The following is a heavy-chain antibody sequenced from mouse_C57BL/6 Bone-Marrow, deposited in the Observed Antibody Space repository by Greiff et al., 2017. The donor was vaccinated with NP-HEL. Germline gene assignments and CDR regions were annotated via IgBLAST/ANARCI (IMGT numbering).Heavy chain of an antibody. CDR3: ARHRYSNYVRAIDY. CDR1: GFTFSSYG. V-gene: IGHV5-6*01. J-gene: IGHJ4*01. CDR2: ISSGGSYT. D-gene: IGHD2-5*01. Sequence: EVQRVESGGDLVKPGGSLKLSCAASGFTFSSYGMSWVRQTPDKRLEWVATISSGGSYTYYPDSVKGRFTIPRDNAKNTLYLQMSSLKSEDTAMYYCARHRYSNYVRAIDYWGQGTSVTVSS.